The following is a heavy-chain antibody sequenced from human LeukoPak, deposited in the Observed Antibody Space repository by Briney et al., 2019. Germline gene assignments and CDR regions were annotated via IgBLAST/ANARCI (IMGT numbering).Heavy chain of an antibody. CDR2: IYTSGST. J-gene: IGHJ6*03. CDR3: ARSALTGYYYYYYMDV. CDR1: GDSISSGDYY. Sequence: SETLSLTCTVSGDSISSGDYYWSWIRQPAGKGLEWIGRIYTSGSTNYNPSLKSRVTISVDTSKNQFSLKLSSVTAADTAVYYCARSALTGYYYYYYMDVWGKGTTVTISS. V-gene: IGHV4-61*02. D-gene: IGHD3-9*01.